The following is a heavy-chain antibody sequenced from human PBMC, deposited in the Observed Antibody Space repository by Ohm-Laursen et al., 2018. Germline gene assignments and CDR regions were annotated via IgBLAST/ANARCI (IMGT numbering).Heavy chain of an antibody. D-gene: IGHD3-10*01. V-gene: IGHV3-30*18. CDR2: ISYDGSNK. J-gene: IGHJ4*02. CDR3: AKENPSYFYDY. CDR1: GFTFSKAW. Sequence: SLRLSCTAPGFTFSKAWMSWVRQAPGKGLEWVAVISYDGSNKYYADSVKGRFTISRDNSKNTLYLQMNSLRAEDTAVYYCAKENPSYFYDYWGQGTLVTVSS.